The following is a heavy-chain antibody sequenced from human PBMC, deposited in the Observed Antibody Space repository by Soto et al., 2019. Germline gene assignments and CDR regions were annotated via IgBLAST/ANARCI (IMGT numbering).Heavy chain of an antibody. V-gene: IGHV3-7*01. CDR3: ALPYGTGFFSGY. Sequence: EVHLVESGGGLVRPGESLRLSCAASGFTFTNFRMSWLRQAPGKGLEWVANIKQDGSETRYVDSVKGRFTISRDNAKNSLFLQMNSLRADDTAIYYCALPYGTGFFSGYWGQGTLVTVST. CDR1: GFTFTNFR. CDR2: IKQDGSET. D-gene: IGHD3-10*01. J-gene: IGHJ4*02.